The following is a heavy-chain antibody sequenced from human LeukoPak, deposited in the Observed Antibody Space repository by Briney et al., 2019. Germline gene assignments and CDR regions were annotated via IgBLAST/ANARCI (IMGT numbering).Heavy chain of an antibody. Sequence: PSETLSLTCTVSGGSISSSSYYWGWIRQPPGKGLEWIGSIYYSGSTYYNPSLKSRVTISVDTSKNQFSLKLSSVTAADTAVYYCARDSGGSYYYFDYWGQGTLVTVSS. CDR2: IYYSGST. J-gene: IGHJ4*02. V-gene: IGHV4-39*07. CDR3: ARDSGGSYYYFDY. CDR1: GGSISSSSYY. D-gene: IGHD1-26*01.